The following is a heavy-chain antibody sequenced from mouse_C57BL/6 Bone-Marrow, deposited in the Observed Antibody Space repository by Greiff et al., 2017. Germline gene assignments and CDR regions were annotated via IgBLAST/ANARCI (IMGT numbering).Heavy chain of an antibody. CDR2: ISSGSSTI. CDR3: AREICPLYYYAMDY. Sequence: EVKLVESGGGLVKPGGSLKLSCAASGFIFSDYGMHWVRQAPEKGLEWVAYISSGSSTIYYADTVKGRFTISRDNAKNTLFLQMTSLRSEDTAMYYCAREICPLYYYAMDYWGQGTSVTVSS. V-gene: IGHV5-17*01. J-gene: IGHJ4*01. CDR1: GFIFSDYG.